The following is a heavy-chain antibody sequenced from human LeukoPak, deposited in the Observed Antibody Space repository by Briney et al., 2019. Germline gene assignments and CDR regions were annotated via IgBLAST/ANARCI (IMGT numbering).Heavy chain of an antibody. Sequence: SETLSLTCAVSGGSISSGDYSGRWIRQPPGKGLEWIGYIYYSGSTYYNPSLKSRVTISVDTSKNQFSLKLSSVTAADTAVYYCARGGIVVGNAFDIWGQGTMVTVSS. CDR2: IYYSGST. V-gene: IGHV4-30-4*07. D-gene: IGHD3-22*01. CDR1: GGSISSGDYS. J-gene: IGHJ3*02. CDR3: ARGGIVVGNAFDI.